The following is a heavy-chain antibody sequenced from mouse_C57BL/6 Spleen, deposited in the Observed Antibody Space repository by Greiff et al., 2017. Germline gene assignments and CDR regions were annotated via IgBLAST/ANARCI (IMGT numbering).Heavy chain of an antibody. CDR3: ARSLYYYGSREGYFDV. J-gene: IGHJ1*03. V-gene: IGHV1-55*01. Sequence: VQLQQPGAELVKPGASVKMSCKASGYTFTSYWITWVKQRPGQGLEWIGDIYPGSGSTNYNEKFKSKATLTVDTSSSTAYMQLSSLTSEGSAVYYCARSLYYYGSREGYFDVWGTGTTVTVSS. CDR1: GYTFTSYW. CDR2: IYPGSGST. D-gene: IGHD1-1*01.